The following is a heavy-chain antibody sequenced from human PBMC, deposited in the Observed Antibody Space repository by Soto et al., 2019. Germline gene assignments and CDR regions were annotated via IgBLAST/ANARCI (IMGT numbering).Heavy chain of an antibody. CDR1: GGSISGYH. V-gene: IGHV4-59*01. CDR3: ARHKYGVGLPY. Sequence: SETLSLTCTVSGGSISGYHWSWIRQPPGKGLEWIGHIFFCGITSYNPPLRSRVAFFLARSKTHFSLKLTSLSFADTAVYYCARHKYGVGLPYWGRGTLVTVSS. D-gene: IGHD4-17*01. CDR2: IFFCGIT. J-gene: IGHJ4*02.